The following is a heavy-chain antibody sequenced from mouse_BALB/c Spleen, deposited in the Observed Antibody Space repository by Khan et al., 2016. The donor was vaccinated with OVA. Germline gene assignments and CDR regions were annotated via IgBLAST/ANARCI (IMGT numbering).Heavy chain of an antibody. CDR1: GYAITSDYA. D-gene: IGHD2-14*01. Sequence: VQLKESGPSLVKPSQSLSLTCTVTGYAITSDYAWNWIRQFPGNKLEWMGYISSTGSTSYNPSLKSRISITRDTSKNQFFLQLKSVTTEDTATYYCARSLYYSYGYALDCWGRGTSVTVSS. V-gene: IGHV3-2*02. CDR3: ARSLYYSYGYALDC. J-gene: IGHJ4*01. CDR2: ISSTGST.